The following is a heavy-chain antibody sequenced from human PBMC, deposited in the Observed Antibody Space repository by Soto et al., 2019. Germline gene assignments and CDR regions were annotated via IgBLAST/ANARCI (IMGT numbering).Heavy chain of an antibody. CDR1: GFTFSSHV. Sequence: EVQLLESGGGLVQPGGSLRLSCAASGFTFSSHVMSWVRQAPGRGLEWVAAASARNTNTYYADSVKGRFTISRDNSQSTVYLQLDSLRVADTAVYHCAKDVTSHGPRGYSSSWYGWFDPWGQGTLVVVSS. J-gene: IGHJ5*02. CDR2: ASARNTNT. V-gene: IGHV3-23*01. D-gene: IGHD6-13*01. CDR3: AKDVTSHGPRGYSSSWYGWFDP.